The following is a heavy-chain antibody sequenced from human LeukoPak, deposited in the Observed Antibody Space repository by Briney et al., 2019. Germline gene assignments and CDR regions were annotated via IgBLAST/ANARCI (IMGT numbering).Heavy chain of an antibody. CDR2: ISYDGSNK. Sequence: GGSLRLSCAASGFTFSSYAMHWVRQAAGKGLEWVAVISYDGSNKYYADSVKGRFTISRDNSKNTLYLEMNSLRAEDTAVYYCARDEYSSGWDPMGWFDPWGQGTLVTVSS. J-gene: IGHJ5*02. V-gene: IGHV3-30*04. D-gene: IGHD6-19*01. CDR3: ARDEYSSGWDPMGWFDP. CDR1: GFTFSSYA.